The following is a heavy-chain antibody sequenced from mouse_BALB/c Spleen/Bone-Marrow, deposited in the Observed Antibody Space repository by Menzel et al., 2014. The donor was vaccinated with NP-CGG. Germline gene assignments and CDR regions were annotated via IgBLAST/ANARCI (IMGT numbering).Heavy chain of an antibody. CDR2: INPSNGRT. Sequence: QVQLQQPGAELVKPGASVKLPCKASGYTFTSYWMHWVKQRPGQGLEWIGEINPSNGRTNYNEKFKSKATLTVDKSSSTAYMQRSSLTSEDSAVYYCARRTTTVVATDYWGQGTTLTVSS. J-gene: IGHJ2*01. D-gene: IGHD1-1*01. CDR1: GYTFTSYW. CDR3: ARRTTTVVATDY. V-gene: IGHV1S81*02.